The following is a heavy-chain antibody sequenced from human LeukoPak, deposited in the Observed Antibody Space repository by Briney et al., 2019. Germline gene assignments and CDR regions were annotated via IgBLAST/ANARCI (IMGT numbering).Heavy chain of an antibody. CDR3: ARHDYSGSYGSWFDP. CDR1: GGSISSYY. CDR2: IYYSGST. Sequence: SETLSLTCTVSGGSISSYYWSWIRQPPGKGLEWIGYIYYSGSTNYNPSLKSRVTISVDTSKNQFSLKLGSVTAADTAVYYCARHDYSGSYGSWFDPWGQGTLVTVSS. D-gene: IGHD1-26*01. V-gene: IGHV4-59*08. J-gene: IGHJ5*02.